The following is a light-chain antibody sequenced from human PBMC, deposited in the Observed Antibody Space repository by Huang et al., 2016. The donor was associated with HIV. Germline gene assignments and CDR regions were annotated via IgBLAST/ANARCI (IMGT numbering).Light chain of an antibody. CDR3: QETYSIPYT. CDR1: QGISSY. J-gene: IGKJ2*01. V-gene: IGKV1-39*01. CDR2: AAS. Sequence: DIQMTQSPSSLSASVGDRVTITCRASQGISSYLNWYQQQPGKAPKLLIYAASTLQSGVPSRFSGSGSGTDFTLTISSLQPADSATYYCQETYSIPYTFGQGTKLEIK.